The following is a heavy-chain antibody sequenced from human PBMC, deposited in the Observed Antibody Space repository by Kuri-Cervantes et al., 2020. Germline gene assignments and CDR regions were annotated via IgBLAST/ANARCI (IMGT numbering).Heavy chain of an antibody. D-gene: IGHD6-13*01. Sequence: GSLRLSCTVSGGSIRSRTSYWGWIRQPPGKGLEWIGSIYYSGSTYYTPSLKSRVSMSVDTSKNQFSLKLSSMTAADTAVYYCASSGQLGFWGQGTLVTVSS. CDR2: IYYSGST. J-gene: IGHJ4*02. V-gene: IGHV4-39*07. CDR3: ASSGQLGF. CDR1: GGSIRSRTSY.